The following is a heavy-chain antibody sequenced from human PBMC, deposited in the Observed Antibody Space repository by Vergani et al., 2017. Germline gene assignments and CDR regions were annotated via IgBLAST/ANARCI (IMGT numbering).Heavy chain of an antibody. J-gene: IGHJ4*02. V-gene: IGHV3-11*06. D-gene: IGHD6-13*01. Sequence: QVQLVESGGGLVTPGVSLCLSSPPSLFSFTSSSLNCLRLAPRNGLASFSYLSSSSSYTNYADSVKGRFTISRDNAKNSLYLQMNSLRAEDTAVYYCARGRQQTYNDYWGQGTLVTVSS. CDR2: LSSSSSYT. CDR3: ARGRQQTYNDY. CDR1: LFSFTSSS.